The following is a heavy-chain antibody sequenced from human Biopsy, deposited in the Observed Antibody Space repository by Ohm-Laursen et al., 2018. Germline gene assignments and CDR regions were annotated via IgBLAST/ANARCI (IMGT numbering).Heavy chain of an antibody. CDR1: GGTYSGYY. V-gene: IGHV4-34*01. Sequence: TLSLTCAVYGGTYSGYYWSWIRQPPGKGLEWIGEVHHDGRANYNPSLKSRVTISGDMSKKQFSLKLSGVTAADTAVYYCARFIVPSLHCSNGVCPIRWFDPWGQGTLVIVFS. CDR3: ARFIVPSLHCSNGVCPIRWFDP. D-gene: IGHD2-2*01. CDR2: VHHDGRA. J-gene: IGHJ5*02.